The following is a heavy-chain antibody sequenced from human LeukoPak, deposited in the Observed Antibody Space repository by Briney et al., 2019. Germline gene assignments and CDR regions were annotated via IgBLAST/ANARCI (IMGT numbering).Heavy chain of an antibody. J-gene: IGHJ1*01. CDR1: GYSFTSYW. CDR3: ANYYDSSGYYYRQSFQH. Sequence: GESLKISCKGSGYSFTSYWIGWVRQMPGKGLEWMGIIYPGDSDTRYSPSFQGQVTISADKSISTAYLQWSRLKASDTAMYYCANYYDSSGYYYRQSFQHWGQATLVTVSS. CDR2: IYPGDSDT. D-gene: IGHD3-22*01. V-gene: IGHV5-51*01.